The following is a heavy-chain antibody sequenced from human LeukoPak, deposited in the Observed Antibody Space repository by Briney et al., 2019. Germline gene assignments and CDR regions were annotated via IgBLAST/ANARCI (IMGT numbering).Heavy chain of an antibody. CDR1: GFIFSSYA. CDR3: AKDVVAATRVYYYYYGMDV. CDR2: ISGDGGST. Sequence: GGSLRLSCAASGFIFSSYAMSWVRQAPGKGLEWVSLISGDGGSTYYADSVKGRFTISRDNSKNSLYLQMNSLRTEDTALYYCAKDVVAATRVYYYYYGMDVWGQGTTVTVSS. J-gene: IGHJ6*02. V-gene: IGHV3-43*02. D-gene: IGHD2-15*01.